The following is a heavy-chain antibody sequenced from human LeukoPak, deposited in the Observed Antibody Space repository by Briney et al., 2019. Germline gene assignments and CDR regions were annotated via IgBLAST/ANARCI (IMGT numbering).Heavy chain of an antibody. D-gene: IGHD3-22*01. CDR2: IIPIFGTA. CDR3: AKDHRCYYDSSGYYDYNWFDP. CDR1: GGTFSSYA. V-gene: IGHV1-69*05. J-gene: IGHJ5*02. Sequence: SVKVSCKASGGTFSSYAISWVRQAPGQGLEWMGRIIPIFGTANYAQKFQGRVTITTDESTSTAYMELSSLRSEDTAVYYCAKDHRCYYDSSGYYDYNWFDPWGQGTLVTVSS.